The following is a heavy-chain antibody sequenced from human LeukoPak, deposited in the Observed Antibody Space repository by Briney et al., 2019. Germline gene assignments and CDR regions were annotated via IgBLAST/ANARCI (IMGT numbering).Heavy chain of an antibody. Sequence: PGGSLRLSCAASGFTFDDYGMSWVRQAPGKGLEWVSGISWNSGSIDYADSVKGRFTISRDNAKNSLYLQMNSLRAEDTALYYCAKDAYLYYYYAMDVWGQGTTVTVSS. J-gene: IGHJ6*02. CDR2: ISWNSGSI. CDR1: GFTFDDYG. CDR3: AKDAYLYYYYAMDV. V-gene: IGHV3-9*01. D-gene: IGHD2-2*01.